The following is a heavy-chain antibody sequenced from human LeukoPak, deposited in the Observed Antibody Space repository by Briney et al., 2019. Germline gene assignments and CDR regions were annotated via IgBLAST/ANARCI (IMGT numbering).Heavy chain of an antibody. J-gene: IGHJ4*02. CDR3: ARLYSSSWQFDY. D-gene: IGHD6-13*01. V-gene: IGHV4-59*12. Sequence: PSETLSLTCTVSGDSISSYYLSWIRQPPGMGLEWIGYIYYSGGTTYNPSLKSRVTISVDTSKNQFSLKLSSVTAADTAVYYCARLYSSSWQFDYWGQGTLVTVSS. CDR2: IYYSGGT. CDR1: GDSISSYY.